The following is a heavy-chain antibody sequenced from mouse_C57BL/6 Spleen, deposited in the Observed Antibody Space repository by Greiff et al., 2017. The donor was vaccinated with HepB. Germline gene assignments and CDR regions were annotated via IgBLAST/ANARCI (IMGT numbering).Heavy chain of an antibody. CDR1: GYTFTSYW. D-gene: IGHD4-1*01. J-gene: IGHJ2*01. CDR3: ARRTGTSGYFDC. Sequence: QVQLQQPGAELVRPGTSVKLSCKASGYTFTSYWMHWVKQRPGQGLEWIGVIDPSDSYTNYNQKFKGKATLTVDTSSSTAYMQLSSLTSEDSAVYYCARRTGTSGYFDCWGQGTTLTVSS. V-gene: IGHV1-59*01. CDR2: IDPSDSYT.